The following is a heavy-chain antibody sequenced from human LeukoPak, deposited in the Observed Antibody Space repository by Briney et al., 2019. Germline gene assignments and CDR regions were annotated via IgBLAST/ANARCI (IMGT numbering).Heavy chain of an antibody. CDR2: INPNSGGT. CDR1: GYTFTGYY. CDR3: ARGTLRYFDPADY. J-gene: IGHJ4*02. D-gene: IGHD3-9*01. Sequence: ASVKVSCKASGYTFTGYYMHWVRQAPGQGLEGMGWINPNSGGTNYAQKFQGRVTMTRDTSISTAYMELSRLRSDDTAVYYCARGTLRYFDPADYWGQGTLVTASS. V-gene: IGHV1-2*02.